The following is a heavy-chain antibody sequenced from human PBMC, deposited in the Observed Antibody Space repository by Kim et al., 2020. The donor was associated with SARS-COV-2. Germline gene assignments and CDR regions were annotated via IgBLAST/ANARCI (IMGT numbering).Heavy chain of an antibody. Sequence: GDPTYYAESVKGRFTISRDNSKNMLYLQMNSLRAEDTAVYYCTKDGSGYSNWGQGTLVTVSS. CDR3: TKDGSGYSN. J-gene: IGHJ4*02. V-gene: IGHV3-23*01. CDR2: GDPT. D-gene: IGHD3-22*01.